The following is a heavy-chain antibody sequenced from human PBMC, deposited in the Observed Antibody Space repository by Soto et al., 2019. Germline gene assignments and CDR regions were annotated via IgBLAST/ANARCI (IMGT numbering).Heavy chain of an antibody. V-gene: IGHV3-23*01. J-gene: IGHJ5*02. CDR2: LSGSGAST. Sequence: GGSLRLSCAASGFAFSSYAMSWVRQAPGKGLEWVSSLSGSGASTYYADSVKGRFTISRDNSKNTLYLQMNSLTAEDTAIYYSGGSCHPVDPWGQGTLVTVSS. D-gene: IGHD1-26*01. CDR3: GGSCHPVDP. CDR1: GFAFSSYA.